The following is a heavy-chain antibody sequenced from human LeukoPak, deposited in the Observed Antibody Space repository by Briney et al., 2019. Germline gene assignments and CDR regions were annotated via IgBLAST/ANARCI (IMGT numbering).Heavy chain of an antibody. CDR2: IYAGDSDT. CDR3: ARGTRGYDYPPDAFDI. J-gene: IGHJ3*02. CDR1: GYSFTTYW. Sequence: GESLKISCKGSGYSFTTYWIGWVRQMPGKGLEWMGVIYAGDSDTRYSPSFQGQVTISADKSISTAYLQWRSLKVSDTAMYYCARGTRGYDYPPDAFDIWGQGTMVTVSS. V-gene: IGHV5-51*01. D-gene: IGHD5-12*01.